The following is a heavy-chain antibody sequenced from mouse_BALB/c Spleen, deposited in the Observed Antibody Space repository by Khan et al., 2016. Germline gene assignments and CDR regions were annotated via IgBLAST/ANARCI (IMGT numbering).Heavy chain of an antibody. V-gene: IGHV7-3*02. CDR2: IRNKANGYTS. Sequence: EVELVESGGGLVQPGGSLRLSCATSGFTFTDYYMSWVRQPPGKALEWLGFIRNKANGYTSEYSASVKGRLSIARDNSQSILYLQMNTLRAEYSATYYCARDIEGYNDAEYYWEEGTLVTVSS. CDR3: ARDIEGYNDAEYY. J-gene: IGHJ4*01. CDR1: GFTFTDYY. D-gene: IGHD2-2*01.